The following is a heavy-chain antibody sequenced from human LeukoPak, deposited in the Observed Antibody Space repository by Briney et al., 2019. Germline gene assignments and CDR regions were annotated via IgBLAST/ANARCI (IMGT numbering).Heavy chain of an antibody. CDR1: GGSISSGGYY. CDR2: IYYSGST. Sequence: PSGTLSLTCTVSGGSISSGGYYWSWIRQHPGKGLEWIGYIYYSGSTYYNPSLKSRVTISVDTSKNQFSLKLSSVTAADTAVYYCARVSSRPGAYGDHFDYWGQGTLVTVSS. V-gene: IGHV4-31*03. D-gene: IGHD4-17*01. J-gene: IGHJ4*02. CDR3: ARVSSRPGAYGDHFDY.